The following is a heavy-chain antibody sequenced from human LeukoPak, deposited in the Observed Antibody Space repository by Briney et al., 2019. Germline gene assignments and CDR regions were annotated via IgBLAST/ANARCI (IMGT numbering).Heavy chain of an antibody. J-gene: IGHJ4*02. V-gene: IGHV3-23*01. CDR3: AKQKGYCSGGSCYYSDY. Sequence: GGSLRLSCAASGLSFSSFAMSWVRQGPARGLEWVSSIRGNGETFYADSVKGRFTISRDNSKNTLYLQMNSLRAEDTARYYCAKQKGYCSGGSCYYSDYWGQGTLVTVSS. D-gene: IGHD2-15*01. CDR1: GLSFSSFA. CDR2: IRGNGET.